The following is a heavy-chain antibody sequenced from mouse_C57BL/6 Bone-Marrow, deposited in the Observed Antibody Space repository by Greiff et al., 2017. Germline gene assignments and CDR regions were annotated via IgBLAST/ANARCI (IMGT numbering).Heavy chain of an antibody. J-gene: IGHJ3*01. Sequence: EVQLVESGGGLVQPGGSLSLSCAATGFTFTDYYLSCVRQPPGTALAWLGFLRNQANGNTTEYSASLKGRFTISRDNSQSSLYLQMNALRAENRATYYCARYNHYGSSSFAYWGQGTLVTVSA. CDR1: GFTFTDYY. D-gene: IGHD1-1*01. V-gene: IGHV7-3*01. CDR2: LRNQANGNTT. CDR3: ARYNHYGSSSFAY.